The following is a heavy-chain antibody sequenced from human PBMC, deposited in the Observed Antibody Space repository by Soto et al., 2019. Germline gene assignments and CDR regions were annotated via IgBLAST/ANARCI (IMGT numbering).Heavy chain of an antibody. Sequence: QVQLVQSGAEVKKPGSSVKVSCKASGGTFTSYTISWVRQAPGQGLEWMGRIIPILGIANYAQKFQGRVTITADKSRSTAYMELSSLRSADTAGNSWARPPGVLGCNSDRGGRGTLVTVSS. CDR1: GGTFTSYT. CDR3: ARPPGVLGCNSDR. D-gene: IGHD3-16*01. V-gene: IGHV1-69*02. J-gene: IGHJ2*01. CDR2: IIPILGIA.